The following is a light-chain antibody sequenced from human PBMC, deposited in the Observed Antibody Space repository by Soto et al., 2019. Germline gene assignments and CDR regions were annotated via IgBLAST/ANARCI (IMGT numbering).Light chain of an antibody. J-gene: IGKJ1*01. V-gene: IGKV3-15*01. Sequence: EIVMTQSPVTLSVSPGERATLSCRASQSVSSNLAWYQQKPGQAPRLLIYGTSTRATDIPARFSGSGSGTEFTLTISSLQSGDFAVYYCQQYNNHWTFGQGTKVEIQ. CDR1: QSVSSN. CDR2: GTS. CDR3: QQYNNHWT.